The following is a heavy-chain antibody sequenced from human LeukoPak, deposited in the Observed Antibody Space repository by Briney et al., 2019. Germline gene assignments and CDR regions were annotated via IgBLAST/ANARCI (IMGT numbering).Heavy chain of an antibody. V-gene: IGHV3-23*01. Sequence: GGSLRLSCAASGFTFSSYGMNWVRQAPGKGLEWVSAISGSGGNTYYADSVKGRFTISRDNSKNTLYLQMNSLRAEDTALYFCAKPAKTDYADYWGQGTLVTVSS. D-gene: IGHD1-14*01. CDR2: ISGSGGNT. CDR1: GFTFSSYG. J-gene: IGHJ4*02. CDR3: AKPAKTDYADY.